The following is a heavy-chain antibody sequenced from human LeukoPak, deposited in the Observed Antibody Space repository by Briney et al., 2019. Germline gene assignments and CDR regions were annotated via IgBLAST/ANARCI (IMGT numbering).Heavy chain of an antibody. CDR2: IHYSGSS. CDR3: VLAPNSNWFDF. Sequence: SETLSLTCSVSGDSISGFYWNWIRQSPGKGLEWIGNIHYSGSSNYNPSLKSRVTISIDTSRKQFFLKMSSVTAADTAVYYCVLAPNSNWFDFWGQGTLVTVSS. D-gene: IGHD2-8*01. J-gene: IGHJ5*01. CDR1: GDSISGFY. V-gene: IGHV4-59*08.